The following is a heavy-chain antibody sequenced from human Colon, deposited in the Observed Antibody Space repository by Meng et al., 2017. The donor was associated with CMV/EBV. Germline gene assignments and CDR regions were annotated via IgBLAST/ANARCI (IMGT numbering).Heavy chain of an antibody. V-gene: IGHV3-21*01. J-gene: IGHJ5*01. CDR1: GFTFSNYN. D-gene: IGHD3-22*01. CDR2: ISGGSYYI. Sequence: GGSLRPSCTTSGFTFSNYNMNWVRQAPGKGLEWVATISGGSYYIYYADSVKGRFTISRDNAKSSLYLQMNSLGVEDTAVYYCAREGYYSGNTGYYYDSWGQGTLVTVSS. CDR3: AREGYYSGNTGYYYDS.